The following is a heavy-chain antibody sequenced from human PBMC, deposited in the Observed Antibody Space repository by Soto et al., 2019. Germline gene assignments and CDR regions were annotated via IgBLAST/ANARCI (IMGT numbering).Heavy chain of an antibody. CDR2: IIPIFGTA. V-gene: IGHV1-69*06. CDR3: ARLKYYDFWRGSPDSYGMDV. CDR1: GGTFSSYA. D-gene: IGHD3-3*01. J-gene: IGHJ6*02. Sequence: QVQLVQSGAEVKKPGSSVKVSCKASGGTFSSYAISWVRQAPGQGLEWMGGIIPIFGTANYAQKFQGRVTIPADKSTSTAYMELSSLRSEDTAVYYCARLKYYDFWRGSPDSYGMDVWGQGTTVTVSS.